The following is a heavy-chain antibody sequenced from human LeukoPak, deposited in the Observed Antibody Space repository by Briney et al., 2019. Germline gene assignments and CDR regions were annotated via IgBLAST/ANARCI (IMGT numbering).Heavy chain of an antibody. CDR1: GFTFDNYA. V-gene: IGHV3-23*01. CDR2: ISGSGDGT. D-gene: IGHD3-10*01. CDR3: AKGRNSYDSGRCHSSNCYYGMDV. Sequence: GGSLRLSCAASGFTFDNYAMIWVRLAPGRGLEYVSVISGSGDGTYSADSVRGRFTISRDNSKNTLYLEMNSLRVEDTAVYHCAKGRNSYDSGRCHSSNCYYGMDVWGQGTTVTVSS. J-gene: IGHJ6*02.